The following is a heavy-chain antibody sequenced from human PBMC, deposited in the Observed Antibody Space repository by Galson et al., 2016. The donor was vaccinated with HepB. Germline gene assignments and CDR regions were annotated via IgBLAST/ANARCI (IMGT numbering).Heavy chain of an antibody. CDR3: VKDAGDF. CDR2: INPSDGRT. CDR1: GYSFISHY. J-gene: IGHJ4*02. V-gene: IGHV1-46*01. D-gene: IGHD1-14*01. Sequence: SVKVSCKASGYSFISHYVHWVRQAPGQGLQWMGVINPSDGRTSYAQEFRGRVTMTTDTSTSTVYMDLSSLLSEETAIYYCVKDAGDFWGQGTLVTVSS.